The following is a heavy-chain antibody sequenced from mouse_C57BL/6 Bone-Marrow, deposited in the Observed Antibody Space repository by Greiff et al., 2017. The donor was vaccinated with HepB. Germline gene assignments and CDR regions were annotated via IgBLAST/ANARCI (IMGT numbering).Heavy chain of an antibody. J-gene: IGHJ4*01. V-gene: IGHV1-52*01. CDR3: ARTTDYYGRGMDY. Sequence: QVQLKESGAELVRPGSSVKLSCKASGYTFTSYWMHWVKQRPIQGLEWIGNIDPSDSETHYNQKFKDKATLTVDKSSSTAYMQLSSLTSEDSAVYYCARTTDYYGRGMDYWGQGTSVTVSS. CDR1: GYTFTSYW. CDR2: IDPSDSET. D-gene: IGHD1-1*01.